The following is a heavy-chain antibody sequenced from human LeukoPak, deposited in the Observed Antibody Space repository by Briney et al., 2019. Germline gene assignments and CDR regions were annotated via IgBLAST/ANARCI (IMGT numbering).Heavy chain of an antibody. CDR2: IKQDGSEK. CDR3: ETVVVSSRGSDAFDI. CDR1: GFTFSSYW. Sequence: GGSLRLSCAASGFTFSSYWMSWVRQAPGKGLEWVANIKQDGSEKYYVDSVKGRFTISRDNAKNSLYLQMNSLRAEDTAVYYCETVVVSSRGSDAFDIWGQGTMVTVSS. V-gene: IGHV3-7*01. J-gene: IGHJ3*02. D-gene: IGHD2-2*01.